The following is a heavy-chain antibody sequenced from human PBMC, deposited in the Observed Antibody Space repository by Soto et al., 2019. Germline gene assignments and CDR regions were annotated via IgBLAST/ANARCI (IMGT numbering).Heavy chain of an antibody. CDR2: IDPSDSYT. CDR3: AISGIAAAAEGGNY. J-gene: IGHJ4*02. D-gene: IGHD6-13*01. Sequence: PGESLKISCKGSGYSFTSYWLSWVRQMPGKGLEWMGRIDPSDSYTNYSPSFQGHVTISADKSISTAYLQWSSLKASDTAMYYCAISGIAAAAEGGNYWGQGTLVTVSS. CDR1: GYSFTSYW. V-gene: IGHV5-10-1*01.